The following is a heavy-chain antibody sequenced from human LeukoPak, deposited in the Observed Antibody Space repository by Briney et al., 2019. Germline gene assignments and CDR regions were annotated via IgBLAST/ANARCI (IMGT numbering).Heavy chain of an antibody. J-gene: IGHJ3*02. CDR1: GFTFSSYS. D-gene: IGHD5-18*01. V-gene: IGHV3-21*01. CDR3: ARDGYGSGAFDI. Sequence: GGSLRLSCTASGFTFSSYSMNWVRQAPGKGLEWVSSISSSSSYIYYADSVKGRFTISRDNAKNSLYLQMNSLRAEDTAVYYCARDGYGSGAFDIWGQGTMVTVSS. CDR2: ISSSSSYI.